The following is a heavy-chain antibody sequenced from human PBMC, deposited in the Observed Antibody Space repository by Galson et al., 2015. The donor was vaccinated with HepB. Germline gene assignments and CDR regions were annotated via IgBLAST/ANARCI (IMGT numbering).Heavy chain of an antibody. D-gene: IGHD3-22*01. CDR1: GLTFSSYW. Sequence: SLRLSCAASGLTFSSYWMSWVRQAPGKGLEWVANIKQDGSEKYYVDSVKGRFTISRDNAKNSLYLQMNSLRAEDTAVYYCARIWVDSSGSYYFDYWGQGTLVTVSS. V-gene: IGHV3-7*03. J-gene: IGHJ4*02. CDR2: IKQDGSEK. CDR3: ARIWVDSSGSYYFDY.